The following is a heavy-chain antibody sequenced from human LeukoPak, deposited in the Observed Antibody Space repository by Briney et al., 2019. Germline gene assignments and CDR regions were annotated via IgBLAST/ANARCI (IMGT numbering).Heavy chain of an antibody. CDR3: ARVNSYYYDSSGYYIFDY. D-gene: IGHD3-22*01. CDR1: GGSISSYY. V-gene: IGHV4-4*07. CDR2: IYTSGST. J-gene: IGHJ4*02. Sequence: PSETLSLTCTVSGGSISSYYWSWIRQPAGKGLEWIGRIYTSGSTNYNPSLKSRVTVSVDTSKNQFSLKLSSVTAADTAVYYCARVNSYYYDSSGYYIFDYWGQGTLVTVSS.